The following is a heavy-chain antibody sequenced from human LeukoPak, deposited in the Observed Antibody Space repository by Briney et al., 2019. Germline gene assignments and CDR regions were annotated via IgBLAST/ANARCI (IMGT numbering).Heavy chain of an antibody. D-gene: IGHD3-9*01. CDR3: ARLSKGRFFDYIFDY. J-gene: IGHJ4*02. CDR2: IYYSGST. V-gene: IGHV4-39*01. CDR1: GGSVSSSTYY. Sequence: PSQTLSLTCTVSGGSVSSSTYYWGWIRQPPGKGLEWIGNIYYSGSTYYNPSLTSRVTMSVDTSNNQFSLKMHSVAAADTAVYYCARLSKGRFFDYIFDYWGQGTLVTVSS.